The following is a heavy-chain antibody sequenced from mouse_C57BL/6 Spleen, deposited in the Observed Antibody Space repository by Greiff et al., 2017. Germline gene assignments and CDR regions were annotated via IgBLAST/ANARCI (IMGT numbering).Heavy chain of an antibody. D-gene: IGHD2-1*01. J-gene: IGHJ1*03. CDR1: GFTFSSYA. CDR3: AREGNGNYYWYFDV. V-gene: IGHV5-4*01. Sequence: EVHLVESGGGLVKPGGSLKLSCAASGFTFSSYAMSWVRQTPEKRLEWVATLSDGGSYTYYPDNVKGRFTISRDKAKNNLYLQMSHLKSEDTAMYYCAREGNGNYYWYFDVWGTGTTVTVSS. CDR2: LSDGGSYT.